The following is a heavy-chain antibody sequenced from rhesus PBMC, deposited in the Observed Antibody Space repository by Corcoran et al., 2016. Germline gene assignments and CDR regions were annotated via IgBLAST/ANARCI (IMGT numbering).Heavy chain of an antibody. CDR1: GASISSNY. CDR3: ARGHNRFDV. Sequence: QLQLQESGPGLVTPSETLSLTCPVSGASISSNYWSWILQPPGKGLEWSGRIPGNTGSTDYNPSLKSRVTISTDTSKNQSSLKVSSVTAADTAVFYCARGHNRFDVWGPGVLGTVSS. J-gene: IGHJ5-1*01. CDR2: IPGNTGST. V-gene: IGHV4-173*01.